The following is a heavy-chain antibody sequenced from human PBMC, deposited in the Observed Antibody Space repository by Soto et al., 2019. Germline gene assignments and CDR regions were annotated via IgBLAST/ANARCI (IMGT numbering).Heavy chain of an antibody. CDR1: SGSFSGYY. J-gene: IGHJ3*02. D-gene: IGHD3-10*01. Sequence: SETLSLTCAVYSGSFSGYYWSWIRQPPGKGLEWIGEINHSGSTHYNPSLKSRVIISVDTSKNQFSLKLSSVTAADTAVYYCARIIIAFDIWGQGTMVTVSS. V-gene: IGHV4-34*01. CDR2: INHSGST. CDR3: ARIIIAFDI.